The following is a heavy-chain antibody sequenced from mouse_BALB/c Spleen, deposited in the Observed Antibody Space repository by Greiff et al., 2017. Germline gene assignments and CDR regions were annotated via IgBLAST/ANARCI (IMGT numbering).Heavy chain of an antibody. J-gene: IGHJ2*01. Sequence: EVQLVESGGGLVQPGGSRKLSCAASGFTFSSFGMHWVRQAPEKGLEWVAYISSGSSTIYYADTVKGRFTISRDNPKNTLFLQMTSLRSEDTAMYYCARYDYDKIDYWGQGTTLTVSS. CDR2: ISSGSSTI. CDR1: GFTFSSFG. CDR3: ARYDYDKIDY. V-gene: IGHV5-17*02. D-gene: IGHD2-4*01.